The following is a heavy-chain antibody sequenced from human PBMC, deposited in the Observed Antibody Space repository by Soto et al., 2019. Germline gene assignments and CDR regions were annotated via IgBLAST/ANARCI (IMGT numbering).Heavy chain of an antibody. CDR1: GFTFSNYA. CDR2: ISGSDDST. CDR3: AKDQSPYQLLSPNWFDP. V-gene: IGHV3-23*01. Sequence: HPGGSLRLSCAASGFTFSNYAMSWVRQAPGKGLEWVSSISGSDDSTYYAESVKGRFTISRDNSKNTMYLQMNSLRAEDTAVYYCAKDQSPYQLLSPNWFDPWGQGTLVTVSS. J-gene: IGHJ5*02. D-gene: IGHD2-2*01.